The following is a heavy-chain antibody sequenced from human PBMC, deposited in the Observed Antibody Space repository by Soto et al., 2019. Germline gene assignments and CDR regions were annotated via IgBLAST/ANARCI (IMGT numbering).Heavy chain of an antibody. CDR2: ISAYNGNT. V-gene: IGHV1-18*01. Sequence: ASVKVSCKVSGYTFTSYGISWVRQAPGQGLEWMGWISAYNGNTNYAQKLQGRVTMTTDTSTSTAYMELRSLRSDDTAVYYCARPLYSGSYYYYYGMDVWGQGTTVTVSS. CDR3: ARPLYSGSYYYYYGMDV. CDR1: GYTFTSYG. J-gene: IGHJ6*02. D-gene: IGHD1-26*01.